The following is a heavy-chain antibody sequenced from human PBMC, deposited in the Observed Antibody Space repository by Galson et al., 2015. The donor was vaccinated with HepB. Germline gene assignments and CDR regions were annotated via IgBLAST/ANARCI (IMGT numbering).Heavy chain of an antibody. CDR2: INTKSGGT. D-gene: IGHD3-10*01. V-gene: IGHV1-2*06. J-gene: IGHJ5*02. CDR1: GYIFSAYY. CDR3: ARGNDQWFGDLLGNWIDP. Sequence: SVKVSCKASGYIFSAYYVHWVRQAPGQGLEWMGRINTKSGGTNYAQIFRGRVTITGDTSIATAYMELSSLRSDDTALYYCARGNDQWFGDLLGNWIDPWGQGTLVTVSS.